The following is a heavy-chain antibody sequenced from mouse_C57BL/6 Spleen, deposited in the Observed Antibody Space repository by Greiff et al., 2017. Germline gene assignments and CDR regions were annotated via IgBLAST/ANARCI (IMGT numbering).Heavy chain of an antibody. Sequence: QVQLQQPGAELVKPGASVKLSCKASGYTFTSYWMHWVKQRPGRGLEWIGRIDPTSGGTKYNEKFKSKATLTVDKPSSTAYMQLSSLPSEDSAVYYYARMGPSTVVATDFDYWGQGTTLTVSS. CDR2: IDPTSGGT. D-gene: IGHD1-1*01. J-gene: IGHJ2*01. CDR1: GYTFTSYW. CDR3: ARMGPSTVVATDFDY. V-gene: IGHV1-72*01.